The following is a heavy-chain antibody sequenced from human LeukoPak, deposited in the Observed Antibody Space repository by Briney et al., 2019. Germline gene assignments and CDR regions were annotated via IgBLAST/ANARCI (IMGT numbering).Heavy chain of an antibody. Sequence: GGSLRLSCAASGFTFSSYGMDWVRQAPGKGLEWVAVISYDESNKYYADSVKGRFTISRDNSKNTLYLQMNSLRVEDTAVYYCAKDWYSGSYDAFDIWGQGTMVTDSS. CDR2: ISYDESNK. CDR1: GFTFSSYG. CDR3: AKDWYSGSYDAFDI. J-gene: IGHJ3*02. V-gene: IGHV3-30*18. D-gene: IGHD1-26*01.